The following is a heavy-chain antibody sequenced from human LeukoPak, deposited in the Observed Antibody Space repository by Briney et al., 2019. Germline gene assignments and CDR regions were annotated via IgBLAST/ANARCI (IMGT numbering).Heavy chain of an antibody. Sequence: ASVKVSCKASGYTFSGYYIHWVRQAPGQGLEWMGWINPNGGGTSYAQKFQGRVTMTRDTSISTAYMELSSLRSEDTAVYYCARAGGAPGVYYFDYWGQGTLVTVSS. CDR3: ARAGGAPGVYYFDY. D-gene: IGHD2-21*01. J-gene: IGHJ4*02. CDR2: INPNGGGT. CDR1: GYTFSGYY. V-gene: IGHV1-2*02.